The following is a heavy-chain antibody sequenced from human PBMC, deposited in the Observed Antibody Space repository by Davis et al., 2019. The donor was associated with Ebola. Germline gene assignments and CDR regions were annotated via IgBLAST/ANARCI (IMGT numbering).Heavy chain of an antibody. CDR2: ISGSGGST. V-gene: IGHV3-23*01. Sequence: GGSLRLSCAASGFTFSSYTMSWVRQAPGKGLEWVSAISGSGGSTYYADSVKGRFTISRDNSKNTLYLQMNSLRAEDTAVYYCAKDSEYYDYSWGSPRYYFDYWGQGTLVTVSS. CDR1: GFTFSSYT. CDR3: AKDSEYYDYSWGSPRYYFDY. D-gene: IGHD3-16*01. J-gene: IGHJ4*02.